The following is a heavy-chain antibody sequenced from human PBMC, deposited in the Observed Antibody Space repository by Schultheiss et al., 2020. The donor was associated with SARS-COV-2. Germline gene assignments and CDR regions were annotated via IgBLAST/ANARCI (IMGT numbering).Heavy chain of an antibody. D-gene: IGHD4-11*01. Sequence: SETLSLTCTVSGGSISSYYWSWIRQPPGKGLEWIGYIYYSGSTNYNPSLKSRVTISVDTSKNQFSLKLSSVTAADTAVYYCANTPGDYSNYYYYYMDVWGKGTTVTVSS. CDR3: ANTPGDYSNYYYYYMDV. CDR2: IYYSGST. CDR1: GGSISSYY. J-gene: IGHJ6*03. V-gene: IGHV4-59*01.